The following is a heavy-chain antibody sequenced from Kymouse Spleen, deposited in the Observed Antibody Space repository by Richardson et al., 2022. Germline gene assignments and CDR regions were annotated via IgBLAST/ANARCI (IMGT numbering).Heavy chain of an antibody. V-gene: IGHV4-61*01. CDR1: GGSVSSGSYY. CDR2: IYYSGST. Sequence: QVQLQESGPGLVKPSETLSLTCTVSGGSVSSGSYYWSWIRQPPGKGLEWIGYIYYSGSTNYNPSLKSRVTISVDTSKNQFSLKLSSVTAADTAVYYCARGSIVGATAFDYWGQGTLVTVSS. J-gene: IGHJ4*02. D-gene: IGHD1-26*01. CDR3: ARGSIVGATAFDY.